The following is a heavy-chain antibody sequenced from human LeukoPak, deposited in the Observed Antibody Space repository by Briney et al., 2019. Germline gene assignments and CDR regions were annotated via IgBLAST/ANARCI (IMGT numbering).Heavy chain of an antibody. D-gene: IGHD1-26*01. Sequence: GRSLRLSCAASGFTFSSYAMHWVRQAPGKGLEWVAVISYDGSNKYYADSVKGRFTISRGNSKNTLYLQMNSLRAEDTAVYYCARDWRSYDHLDYWGQGTLVTVSS. J-gene: IGHJ4*02. CDR3: ARDWRSYDHLDY. CDR1: GFTFSSYA. V-gene: IGHV3-30*04. CDR2: ISYDGSNK.